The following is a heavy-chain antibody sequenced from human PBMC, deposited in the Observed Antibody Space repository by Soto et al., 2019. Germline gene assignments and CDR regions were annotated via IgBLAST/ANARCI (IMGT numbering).Heavy chain of an antibody. D-gene: IGHD6-13*01. Sequence: GGSLRLSCAASGFTFSSYGMHWVRQAPGKGLEWVAVISYDGSNKYYADSVKGRFTISRDNSKNTLYLQMNSLRAEDTAVYYCANADRESAGIYADFDYWGQGTLVTVSS. CDR3: ANADRESAGIYADFDY. V-gene: IGHV3-30*18. CDR2: ISYDGSNK. J-gene: IGHJ4*02. CDR1: GFTFSSYG.